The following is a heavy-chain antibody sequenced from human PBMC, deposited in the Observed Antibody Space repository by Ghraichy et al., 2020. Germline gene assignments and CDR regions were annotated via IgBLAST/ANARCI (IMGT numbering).Heavy chain of an antibody. CDR3: AKDGAAGYSSSWYYFDY. Sequence: GEALNISCAASGFTFSSYAMSWVRQAPGKGLEWVSAISGSGGSTYYADSVKGRFTISRDNSKNTLYLQMNSLRAEDTAVYYCAKDGAAGYSSSWYYFDYWGQGTLVTVSS. CDR1: GFTFSSYA. D-gene: IGHD6-13*01. J-gene: IGHJ4*02. CDR2: ISGSGGST. V-gene: IGHV3-23*01.